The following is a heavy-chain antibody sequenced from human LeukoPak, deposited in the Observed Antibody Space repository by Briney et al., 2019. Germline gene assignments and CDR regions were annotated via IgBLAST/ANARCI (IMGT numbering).Heavy chain of an antibody. CDR1: GFTFKNYG. Sequence: QPGGSLRLSCAASGFTFKNYGIHWVRQALAKGLEWVAVISYDGRRKHYADPVKGRFTISRDNSKNTLYLQVNNLRFEDTAVYFCVKDRGYNFFGMDAWGQGTTVTVSS. CDR2: ISYDGRRK. D-gene: IGHD2-2*02. V-gene: IGHV3-30*18. J-gene: IGHJ6*02. CDR3: VKDRGYNFFGMDA.